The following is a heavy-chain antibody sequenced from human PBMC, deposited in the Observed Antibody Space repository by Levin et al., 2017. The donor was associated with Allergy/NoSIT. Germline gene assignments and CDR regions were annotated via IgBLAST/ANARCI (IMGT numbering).Heavy chain of an antibody. J-gene: IGHJ4*02. CDR1: GYTFTSYY. CDR2: INPRDDNT. V-gene: IGHV1-46*01. Sequence: AASVKVSCKTSGYTFTSYYLHWVRQAPGQGLEWMAIINPRDDNTDYAQKFRGRVTMTRDTSTSTVYMELSNLRSEDTAVYYCARAERRGYSVNDRKGGLGYWGQGTLVTVSS. D-gene: IGHD5/OR15-5a*01. CDR3: ARAERRGYSVNDRKGGLGY.